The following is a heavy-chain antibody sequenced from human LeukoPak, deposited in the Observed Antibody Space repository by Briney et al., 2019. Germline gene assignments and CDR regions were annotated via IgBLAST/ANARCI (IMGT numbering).Heavy chain of an antibody. Sequence: GGSLRLSCAASGFTFSSYAMNWVRQAPGKGLEWVSAISGSGGSTYYADSVKGRFTISRDNSKNTLYLQMNSLRAEDTAVYYCAKDASGYSSGWYLLSDWFDPWGQGTLVTVSS. J-gene: IGHJ5*02. CDR3: AKDASGYSSGWYLLSDWFDP. D-gene: IGHD6-19*01. CDR1: GFTFSSYA. CDR2: ISGSGGST. V-gene: IGHV3-23*01.